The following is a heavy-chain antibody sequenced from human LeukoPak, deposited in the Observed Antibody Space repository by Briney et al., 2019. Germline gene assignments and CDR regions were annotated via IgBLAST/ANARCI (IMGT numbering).Heavy chain of an antibody. CDR2: INPNGDRT. V-gene: IGHV1-46*01. CDR1: VNTFTNYY. J-gene: IGHJ4*02. Sequence: ASVKVSYKASVNTFTNYYMHWVRQAPGQGLEWLGLINPNGDRTAYAPSFQGRVTMTRDTSTTTVYLELSSLRSEDTAVYYCARDIVVVPAAIGYDYWGQGTLVTVSS. D-gene: IGHD2-2*01. CDR3: ARDIVVVPAAIGYDY.